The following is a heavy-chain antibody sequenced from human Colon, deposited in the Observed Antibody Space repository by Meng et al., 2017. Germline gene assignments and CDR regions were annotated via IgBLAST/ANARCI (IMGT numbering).Heavy chain of an antibody. CDR2: ISYDGSNK. V-gene: IGHV3-30*01. CDR3: ARDRIAVAPNYYYGMDV. CDR1: GFTFSSYA. D-gene: IGHD6-19*01. Sequence: GESLKISCAASGFTFSSYAMHWVRQAPGKGLEWVTVISYDGSNKYYADSVKGRFTISRDNSKNTLYLQMNSLRAEDTDVYYCARDRIAVAPNYYYGMDVWGQGTTVTVSS. J-gene: IGHJ6*02.